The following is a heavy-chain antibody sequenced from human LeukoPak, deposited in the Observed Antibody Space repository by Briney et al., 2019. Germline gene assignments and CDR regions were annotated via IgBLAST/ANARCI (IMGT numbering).Heavy chain of an antibody. Sequence: PSETLSLTCTVSGGSISSSSYYWGWIRQPPGKGLEWIGSIYYSGSTYYNPSLKSRVTISVDTSKNQFSLKLSSVTAADTAVYCCARRESIAVAGKEFDYWGQGTLVTVSS. CDR1: GGSISSSSYY. J-gene: IGHJ4*02. V-gene: IGHV4-39*01. D-gene: IGHD6-19*01. CDR3: ARRESIAVAGKEFDY. CDR2: IYYSGST.